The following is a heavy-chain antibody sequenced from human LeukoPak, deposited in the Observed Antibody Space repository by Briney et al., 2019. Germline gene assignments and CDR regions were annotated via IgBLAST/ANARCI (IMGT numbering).Heavy chain of an antibody. V-gene: IGHV1-24*01. CDR1: GYTLTELS. Sequence: ASVKASCKVSGYTLTELSMHWVRQAPGKGLEWMGGFDPEDGETIYAQKLQGRVTMTEDTSTDTAYMELSSLRSEDTAVYYCATDSGGDYNYFDYWGQGTLVTVSS. D-gene: IGHD4-17*01. CDR2: FDPEDGET. CDR3: ATDSGGDYNYFDY. J-gene: IGHJ4*02.